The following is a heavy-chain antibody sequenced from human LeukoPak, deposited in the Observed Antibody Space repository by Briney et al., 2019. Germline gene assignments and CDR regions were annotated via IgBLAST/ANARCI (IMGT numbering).Heavy chain of an antibody. Sequence: GGSLRLSCAASGFTFSSYSMKWVRQAPGKGLEWVSYISTSSSTIYYADSVKGRFTISRDNAKNSLYLQMNSLRDEDTAVYYCARDYRSSSGWTVDYWGQGTLVTVSS. CDR3: ARDYRSSSGWTVDY. J-gene: IGHJ4*02. V-gene: IGHV3-48*02. CDR2: ISTSSSTI. CDR1: GFTFSSYS. D-gene: IGHD6-19*01.